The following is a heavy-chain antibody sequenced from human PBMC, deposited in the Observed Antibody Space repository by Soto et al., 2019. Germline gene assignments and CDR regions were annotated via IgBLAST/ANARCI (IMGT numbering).Heavy chain of an antibody. J-gene: IGHJ4*02. V-gene: IGHV3-30*18. Sequence: LRLSCAASGFTFSSSGMHWFRQAPGKGLEWVAVISYDGSNKYYADSVKGRFTISRDNSKNTLYLQMNSLRAEDTAVYYCAKDQGHYYDSSGYYYPYYFDYWGQGTLVTVSS. CDR1: GFTFSSSG. D-gene: IGHD3-22*01. CDR2: ISYDGSNK. CDR3: AKDQGHYYDSSGYYYPYYFDY.